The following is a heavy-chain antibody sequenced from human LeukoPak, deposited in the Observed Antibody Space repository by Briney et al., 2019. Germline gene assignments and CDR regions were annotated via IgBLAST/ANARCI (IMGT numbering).Heavy chain of an antibody. CDR3: ARGVAVAANWFDP. J-gene: IGHJ5*02. Sequence: SETLSLTCAVSGYSISSSYYWGWMRQPPGKGLEWIGSIYHSGSTYYNPSLKSRVTISVDTSKNQFSPRLSSVTAADTAVYYCARGVAVAANWFDPWGQGTLVTVSS. CDR2: IYHSGST. D-gene: IGHD6-19*01. V-gene: IGHV4-38-2*01. CDR1: GYSISSSYY.